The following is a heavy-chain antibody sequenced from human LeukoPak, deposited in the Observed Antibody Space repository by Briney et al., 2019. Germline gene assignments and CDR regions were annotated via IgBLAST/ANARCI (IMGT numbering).Heavy chain of an antibody. J-gene: IGHJ4*02. V-gene: IGHV3-21*01. CDR2: ISSSSSYI. Sequence: GGSLRLSCAASGFTFSSYSMNWVRQAPGRGLEWVSSISSSSSYIYYADSVKGRFTISRDNAKNSLYLQMNSLRAGDTAVYYCARDLHIVVVPAAFDYWGQGTLVTVSS. CDR3: ARDLHIVVVPAAFDY. CDR1: GFTFSSYS. D-gene: IGHD2-2*01.